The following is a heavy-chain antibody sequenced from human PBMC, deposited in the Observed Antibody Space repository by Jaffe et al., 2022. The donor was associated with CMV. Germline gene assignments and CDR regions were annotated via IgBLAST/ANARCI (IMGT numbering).Heavy chain of an antibody. J-gene: IGHJ5*02. V-gene: IGHV4-59*01. CDR2: IYYSGST. CDR3: ARSIVGWFDP. D-gene: IGHD2-15*01. CDR1: GGSISSYY. Sequence: QVQLQESGPGLVKPSETLSLTCTVSGGSISSYYWSWIRQPPGKGLEWIGYIYYSGSTNYNPSLKSRVTISVDTSKNQFSLKLSSVTAADTAVYYCARSIVGWFDPWGQGTLVTVSS.